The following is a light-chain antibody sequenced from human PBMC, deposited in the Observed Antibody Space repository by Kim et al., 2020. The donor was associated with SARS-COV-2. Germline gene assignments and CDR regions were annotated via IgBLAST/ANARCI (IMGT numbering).Light chain of an antibody. Sequence: SPGERATLSCRASQSVSSSYLAWYQQKPGQAPRLLIYGASSRATGIPDRFSGSGSGTDFTLTISRLEPEDFAVYYCQQYASSPQTFGLGTKVDIK. CDR3: QQYASSPQT. V-gene: IGKV3-20*01. CDR1: QSVSSSY. CDR2: GAS. J-gene: IGKJ1*01.